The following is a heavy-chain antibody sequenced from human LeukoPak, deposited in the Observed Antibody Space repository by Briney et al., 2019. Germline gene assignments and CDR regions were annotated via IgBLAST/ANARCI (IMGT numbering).Heavy chain of an antibody. D-gene: IGHD5-24*01. CDR3: ARVATIHDAFHI. V-gene: IGHV5-51*01. Sequence: GESLKISCKGSGYSFTNYWIGWVRQMPGKGLEWMGTICPGDSDTTYSPSFQGQVTMSADKSISTAYLQWSSLTASDTAMYYCARVATIHDAFHIWGQGTMVTVSS. CDR2: ICPGDSDT. J-gene: IGHJ3*02. CDR1: GYSFTNYW.